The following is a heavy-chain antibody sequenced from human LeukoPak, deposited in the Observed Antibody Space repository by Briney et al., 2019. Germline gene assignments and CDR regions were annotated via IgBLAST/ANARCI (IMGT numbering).Heavy chain of an antibody. J-gene: IGHJ4*02. Sequence: ASVKVSCKASGYTFTDYNIHCVRQAPGQGLEWMGWINPKSGGTIYAQKFQGRVTMTRDTSISTAYMELRSLRSDDTAVYYCARDEQLVGEVDYWGQGTLVTVPS. V-gene: IGHV1-2*02. CDR1: GYTFTDYN. CDR2: INPKSGGT. CDR3: ARDEQLVGEVDY. D-gene: IGHD6-13*01.